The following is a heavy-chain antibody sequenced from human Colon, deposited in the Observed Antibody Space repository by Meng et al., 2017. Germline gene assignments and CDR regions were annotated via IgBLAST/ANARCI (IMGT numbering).Heavy chain of an antibody. Sequence: ASVKVSCKASGDNFGGYYLNWVRQVPGHGLEWMGRINPHGGGTNYVQRFQDRVTMTMDIDTPTTTFCLELTGLTSDDTAVYYCTGHKTGFDIDSSPYWGLGTLVTVSS. D-gene: IGHD3-9*01. J-gene: IGHJ4*02. V-gene: IGHV1-2*06. CDR3: TGHKTGFDIDSSPY. CDR2: INPHGGGT. CDR1: GDNFGGYY.